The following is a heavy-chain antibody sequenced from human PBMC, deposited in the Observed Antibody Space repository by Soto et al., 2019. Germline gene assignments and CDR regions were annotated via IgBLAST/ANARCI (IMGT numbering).Heavy chain of an antibody. J-gene: IGHJ6*02. D-gene: IGHD6-19*01. V-gene: IGHV4-4*02. CDR3: ARGDGSGWHYYYYYGLAV. CDR1: SASISNGHW. Sequence: SETLSLTCAVSSASISNGHWWSWVRQPPGKGLEWLGEMNHYGVTNYNPSLKSRVSISLDTSKNQFSLKLSSVTAADTAVYYCARGDGSGWHYYYYYGLAVWGQGTTVTVSS. CDR2: MNHYGVT.